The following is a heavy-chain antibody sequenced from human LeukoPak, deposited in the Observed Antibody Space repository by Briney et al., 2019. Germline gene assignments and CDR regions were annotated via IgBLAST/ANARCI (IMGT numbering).Heavy chain of an antibody. D-gene: IGHD2-8*02. CDR2: IYPDNSNT. CDR3: ARERYCSPEY. V-gene: IGHV5-51*01. Sequence: GESLKISCKASGYTFHDYWIGWVRQMPGKGLEWMGIIYPDNSNTRYRPSFQGQVTISADKTITTAYLQWSSLKALDTAIYYCARERYCSPEYWGQGTLVTAPS. J-gene: IGHJ4*02. CDR1: GYTFHDYW.